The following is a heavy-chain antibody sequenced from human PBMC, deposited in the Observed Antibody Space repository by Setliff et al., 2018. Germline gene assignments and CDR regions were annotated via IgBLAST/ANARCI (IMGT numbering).Heavy chain of an antibody. CDR2: IRYDGSNK. CDR3: AKDRRSSSGLAVPYYYYGMDV. J-gene: IGHJ6*02. D-gene: IGHD3-22*01. CDR1: GFTFSSYG. V-gene: IGHV3-30*02. Sequence: PGGSLRLSCAASGFTFSSYGMHWVRQAPGKGLEGVAFIRYDGSNKYYADSVKGRFTISRDNSKNTLYLQMNSLRAEDTAMYYCAKDRRSSSGLAVPYYYYGMDVWGQGTTVTVSS.